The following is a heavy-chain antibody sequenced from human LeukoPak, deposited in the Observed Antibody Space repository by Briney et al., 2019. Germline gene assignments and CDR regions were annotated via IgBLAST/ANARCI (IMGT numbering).Heavy chain of an antibody. D-gene: IGHD4-17*01. CDR2: INPNSGGT. Sequence: ASVKVSCKASGYTFTGYYMHWVRQSPGQGLEWMGWINPNSGGTNYAQKFQGWVTMTRDTSISTAYMELSRLRSDDTAVYYCAREGGAVTTTFSDAFDIWGQGTMVTVSS. CDR3: AREGGAVTTTFSDAFDI. CDR1: GYTFTGYY. V-gene: IGHV1-2*04. J-gene: IGHJ3*02.